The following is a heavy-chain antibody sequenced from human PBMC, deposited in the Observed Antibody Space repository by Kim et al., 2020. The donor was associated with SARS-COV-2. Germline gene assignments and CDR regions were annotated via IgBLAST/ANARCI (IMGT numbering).Heavy chain of an antibody. D-gene: IGHD4-17*01. CDR3: ASVRDYLIKRGGMIADY. J-gene: IGHJ4*01. Sequence: ASVKVSCQTSGYTFIDYGIDWVRQAPGQGLEWMGRININDGNTNYAQKFRDRVTMTRDTSTATAFMELRSLTSDDAAFYYCASVRDYLIKRGGMIADY. CDR1: GYTFIDYG. V-gene: IGHV1-18*01. CDR2: ININDGNT.